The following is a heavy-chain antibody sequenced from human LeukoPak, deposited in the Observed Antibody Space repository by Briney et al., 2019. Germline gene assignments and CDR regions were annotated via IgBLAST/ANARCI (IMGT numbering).Heavy chain of an antibody. CDR3: ARQTPFDAFDI. CDR1: GGSFSGYY. CDR2: INHSGST. J-gene: IGHJ3*02. Sequence: PSETLSLTCAVYGGSFSGYYWSWIRQPPGKGLEWIGEINHSGSTNYNPSLKSRVTISVDTSKNQFSLKLSSVTAADTAVYYCARQTPFDAFDIWGQGTMVTVSS. V-gene: IGHV4-34*01. D-gene: IGHD4-23*01.